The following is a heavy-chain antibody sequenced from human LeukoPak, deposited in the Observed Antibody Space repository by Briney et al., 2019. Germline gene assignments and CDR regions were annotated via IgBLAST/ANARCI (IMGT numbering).Heavy chain of an antibody. CDR3: ARARNCSSGTCYKDY. D-gene: IGHD2-15*01. CDR2: INGDGSST. J-gene: IGHJ4*02. Sequence: PGGSLRLSCAASGLTFSGYWMHWVRQAPGKGLVWVSRINGDGSSTSYAYSVKGRFTISRDNAKNTLYLQMNSLGAEDTAVYYCARARNCSSGTCYKDYWGQGTLVTVSS. V-gene: IGHV3-74*01. CDR1: GLTFSGYW.